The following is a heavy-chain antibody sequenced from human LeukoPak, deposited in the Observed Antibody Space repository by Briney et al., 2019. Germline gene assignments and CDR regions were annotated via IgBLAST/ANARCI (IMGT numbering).Heavy chain of an antibody. CDR2: ISGNVGRT. Sequence: GGSLRLSCAASGFTFSTYAMSWVRQAPGKGLEWVSAISGNVGRTYYADSVKGRFTISRDNSKNTLYLQMNSLRAEDTAVYYCANDGRLSGSYGDLDYWGQGTLVTVSS. J-gene: IGHJ4*02. CDR1: GFTFSTYA. V-gene: IGHV3-23*01. CDR3: ANDGRLSGSYGDLDY. D-gene: IGHD1-26*01.